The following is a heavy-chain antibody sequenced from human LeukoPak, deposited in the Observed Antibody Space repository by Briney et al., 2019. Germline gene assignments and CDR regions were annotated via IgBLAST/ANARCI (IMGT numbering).Heavy chain of an antibody. Sequence: GGSLRLSCAASEFSVGSNYMTWVRQAPGKGLEWVSLIYSGGSTYYADSVKGRFTISRDNSKNTLYLQMNSLRAEDTAVYYCARQEDYSDSSGHSYHFDFWGQGTLVTVSS. D-gene: IGHD3-22*01. CDR1: EFSVGSNY. V-gene: IGHV3-66*04. CDR2: IYSGGST. CDR3: ARQEDYSDSSGHSYHFDF. J-gene: IGHJ4*02.